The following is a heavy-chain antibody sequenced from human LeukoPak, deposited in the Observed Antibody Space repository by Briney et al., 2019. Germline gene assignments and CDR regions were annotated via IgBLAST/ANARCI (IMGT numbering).Heavy chain of an antibody. J-gene: IGHJ3*02. V-gene: IGHV3-30*02. Sequence: SGGSLRLSCAASGFTFSSFGMHWVRQAPGKGLEWVAFVRYDGSNYYYADSVKGRFTISRDNSKNTLYLQMNSLRAEDTAVYYCAKIEQQLVPGRAQAFDIWGQGTMVTVSS. CDR3: AKIEQQLVPGRAQAFDI. CDR1: GFTFSSFG. CDR2: VRYDGSNY. D-gene: IGHD6-13*01.